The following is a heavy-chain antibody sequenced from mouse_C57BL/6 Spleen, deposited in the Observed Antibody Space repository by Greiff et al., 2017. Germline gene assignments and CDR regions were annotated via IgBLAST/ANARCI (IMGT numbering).Heavy chain of an antibody. CDR1: GFSFNTYA. J-gene: IGHJ4*01. Sequence: DVKLQESGGGLVQPKGSLKLSCAASGFSFNTYAMNWVRQAPGKGLEWVARIRSKSNNYATYYADSVKDRFTISRDDSESMLYLQMNNLKTEDTAMYYCVRQSLGAMDYWGQGTSVTVSS. D-gene: IGHD3-1*01. V-gene: IGHV10-1*01. CDR3: VRQSLGAMDY. CDR2: IRSKSNNYAT.